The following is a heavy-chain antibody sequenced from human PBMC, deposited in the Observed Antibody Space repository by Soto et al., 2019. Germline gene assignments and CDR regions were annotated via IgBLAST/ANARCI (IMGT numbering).Heavy chain of an antibody. CDR1: GYSISSGYN. D-gene: IGHD2-8*01. V-gene: IGHV4-38-2*01. CDR3: ARTIYCINGVCSPLYGMDV. Sequence: SETLSLTCAVSGYSISSGYNWGWIRQPPGKGLEWIGSIHHSGTTYYNPSLKSRVTISVDTSKNQFSLKLSSVTAADTAVYYRARTIYCINGVCSPLYGMDVWGQGTTVTVSS. J-gene: IGHJ6*02. CDR2: IHHSGTT.